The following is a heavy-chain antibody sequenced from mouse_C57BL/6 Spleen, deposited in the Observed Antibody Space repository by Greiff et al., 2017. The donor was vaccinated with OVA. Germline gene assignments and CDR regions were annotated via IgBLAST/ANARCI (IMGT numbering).Heavy chain of an antibody. Sequence: QVHVKQPGAELVKPGASVKMSCKASGYTFTSYWITWVKQRPGQGLEWIGDIYPGSGSTNYNEKFKSKATLTVDTSSSTAYMQLSSLTSEDSAVYYCARGDYDRFDYWGQGTTLTVSS. D-gene: IGHD2-4*01. J-gene: IGHJ2*01. CDR3: ARGDYDRFDY. V-gene: IGHV1-55*01. CDR2: IYPGSGST. CDR1: GYTFTSYW.